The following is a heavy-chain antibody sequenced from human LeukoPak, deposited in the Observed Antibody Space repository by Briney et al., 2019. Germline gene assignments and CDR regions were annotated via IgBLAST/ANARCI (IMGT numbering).Heavy chain of an antibody. CDR1: GFTFSDCA. D-gene: IGHD2-15*01. J-gene: IGHJ4*02. CDR2: IDSRAKSHAT. Sequence: GGSLKLPCAGSGFTFSDCAIHWVRQAPGKGLEWVARIDSRAKSHATAYAASVRGRFTASRDDSKSTAWLQMNSLETEDTAVYFCTRDGGSWSHLDFWGQGTLVTVSS. V-gene: IGHV3-73*01. CDR3: TRDGGSWSHLDF.